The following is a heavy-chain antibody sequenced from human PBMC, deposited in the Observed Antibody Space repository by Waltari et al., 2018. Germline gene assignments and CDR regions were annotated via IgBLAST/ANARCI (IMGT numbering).Heavy chain of an antibody. CDR2: INHSGST. CDR1: GGSFSGYY. V-gene: IGHV4-34*01. CDR3: ARHRPNCSGGSCYSMIDYGMDV. D-gene: IGHD2-15*01. J-gene: IGHJ6*02. Sequence: QVQLQQWGAGLLKPSETLSLTCAGNGGSFSGYYWRWTRQPPGKGPEWIGEINHSGSTNYNPSLKSRVTISVDTSKNQFSLKLSSVTAADTAVYYCARHRPNCSGGSCYSMIDYGMDVWGQGTTVTVSS.